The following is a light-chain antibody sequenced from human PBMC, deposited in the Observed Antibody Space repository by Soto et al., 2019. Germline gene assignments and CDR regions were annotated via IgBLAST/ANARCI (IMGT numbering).Light chain of an antibody. V-gene: IGKV3-20*01. CDR2: GAS. CDR3: QQYGTSPRT. J-gene: IGKJ1*01. Sequence: EIVSTQSPGTLSLSPGERATLSCRASQSVNRSYLAWYQQKPGQAPRLLIYGASSRATGIPDRFSGSGSGTDFTLTISRLEPEDFAVYYCQQYGTSPRTFGQGTKVEIK. CDR1: QSVNRSY.